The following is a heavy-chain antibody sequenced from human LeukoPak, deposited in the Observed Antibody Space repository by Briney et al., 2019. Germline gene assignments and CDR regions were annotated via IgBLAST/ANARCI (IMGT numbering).Heavy chain of an antibody. J-gene: IGHJ4*02. CDR2: ISGSGGST. D-gene: IGHD7-27*01. Sequence: GGSLRLSCAASGFTFSSYAMSWVRQAPGKGLEWVSAISGSGGSTYYADSVKGRFTISRDNSKNTLYLQMNSLRAEDTAVYYCAKGAGVNWGRRWYFDYWGQGTLVTVSS. CDR3: AKGAGVNWGRRWYFDY. V-gene: IGHV3-23*01. CDR1: GFTFSSYA.